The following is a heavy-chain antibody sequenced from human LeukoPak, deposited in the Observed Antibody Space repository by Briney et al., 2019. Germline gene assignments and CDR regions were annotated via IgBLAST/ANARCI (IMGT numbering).Heavy chain of an antibody. D-gene: IGHD3-3*01. CDR2: INPNSGGT. V-gene: IGHV1-2*02. J-gene: IGHJ3*02. CDR1: GGTFSSYA. Sequence: ASVKVSCKASGGTFSSYAISWVRQAPGQGLEWMGWINPNSGGTNYAQKFQGRVTMTRDTSISTAYMELSRLRSDDTAVYYCASGILRFLEWPYDAFDIWGQGTMVTVSS. CDR3: ASGILRFLEWPYDAFDI.